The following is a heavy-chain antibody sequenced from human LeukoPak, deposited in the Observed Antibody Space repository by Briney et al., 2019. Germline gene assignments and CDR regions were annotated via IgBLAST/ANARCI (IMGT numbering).Heavy chain of an antibody. Sequence: KPSETLSLTCAVSGYSISSGYYWGWIRQPPGKGLEWIGSIYRSGSTYYNPSLKSRVTISVDTSKNQFSLKLSSVTAADTAVYYCARGGVAYYDILTGHNWFDPWGQGTLVTVSS. CDR2: IYRSGST. D-gene: IGHD3-9*01. CDR1: GYSISSGYY. V-gene: IGHV4-38-2*01. CDR3: ARGGVAYYDILTGHNWFDP. J-gene: IGHJ5*02.